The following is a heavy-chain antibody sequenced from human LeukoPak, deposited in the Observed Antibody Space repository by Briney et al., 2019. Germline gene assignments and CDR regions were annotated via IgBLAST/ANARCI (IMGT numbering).Heavy chain of an antibody. Sequence: SETLSLTCAVYGGSFSGYYWSWIRQPPGKGLEWIGEINHSGSTNYNPSLKSRVTISVDTSKNQLSLKLSSVTAADTAVYYCARVRRSLAAGRGLDYWGQGTLVTVSS. CDR3: ARVRRSLAAGRGLDY. J-gene: IGHJ4*02. CDR2: INHSGST. V-gene: IGHV4-34*01. CDR1: GGSFSGYY. D-gene: IGHD6-13*01.